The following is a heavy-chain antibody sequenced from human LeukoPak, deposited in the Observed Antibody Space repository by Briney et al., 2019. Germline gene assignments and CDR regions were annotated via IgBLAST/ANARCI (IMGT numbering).Heavy chain of an antibody. V-gene: IGHV3-48*04. J-gene: IGHJ4*02. CDR3: ARDLPYYDFWSGYSD. Sequence: GGSLRLPCAASGSTFSSHTMNWVRQAPGKGLEWISYISNTGSVIYYADSVKGRFTISRDNAKNSLYLQMNSLRAEDTAVYYCARDLPYYDFWSGYSDWGQGTLVTVSS. CDR2: ISNTGSVI. D-gene: IGHD3-3*01. CDR1: GSTFSSHT.